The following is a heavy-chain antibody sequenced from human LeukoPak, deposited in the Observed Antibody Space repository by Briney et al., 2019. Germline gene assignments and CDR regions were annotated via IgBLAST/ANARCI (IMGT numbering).Heavy chain of an antibody. V-gene: IGHV1-2*02. CDR2: INPNSGGT. CDR1: GGTFSSYA. D-gene: IGHD6-13*01. J-gene: IGHJ4*02. CDR3: ARSPSLGIAAAGTYFDY. Sequence: ASVKVSCKASGGTFSSYAISWVRQAPGQGLEWMGWINPNSGGTNYAQKFQGRVTMTRDTSINTAYMELSRLRSDDTAVYYCARSPSLGIAAAGTYFDYWGQGTLVTVSS.